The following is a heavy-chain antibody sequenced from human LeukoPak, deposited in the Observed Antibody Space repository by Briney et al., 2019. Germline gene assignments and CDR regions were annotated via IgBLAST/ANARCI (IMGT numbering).Heavy chain of an antibody. D-gene: IGHD1-26*01. CDR2: ISGDSDYI. Sequence: GGSLRLFCAASGFTFSTCAMNWVRQAPGKGLEWVSAISGDSDYIYYADSVKGRFTISRDNAKNSLYLQMNSLRAEDTAVYYCARGRWELGASDIWGQGTMVTVSS. V-gene: IGHV3-21*01. CDR3: ARGRWELGASDI. CDR1: GFTFSTCA. J-gene: IGHJ3*02.